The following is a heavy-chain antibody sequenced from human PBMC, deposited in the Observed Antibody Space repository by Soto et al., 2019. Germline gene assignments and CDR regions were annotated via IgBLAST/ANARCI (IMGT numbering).Heavy chain of an antibody. V-gene: IGHV4-39*01. CDR1: GGSISTSTDY. CDR2: IYLSARI. CDR3: AIRSSFYTGSFDF. Sequence: SETLSLTCSVSGGSISTSTDYWGWIRQPPGKGLEWISSIYLSARIHYPPPFQSRATLSIGTSNSPLSLLVMCVTATDTAMYYCAIRSSFYTGSFDFWGQGTRFTVS. D-gene: IGHD3-3*01. J-gene: IGHJ4*02.